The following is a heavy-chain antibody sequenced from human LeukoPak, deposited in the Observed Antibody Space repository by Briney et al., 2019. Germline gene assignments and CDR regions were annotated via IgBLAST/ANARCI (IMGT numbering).Heavy chain of an antibody. CDR3: ARASSSYLAYYYYGMDV. CDR1: GYTFTSYD. D-gene: IGHD5-12*01. CDR2: MNPNSGNT. Sequence: ASVKVSCKASGYTFTSYDINWVRQATGQGLEWMGWMNPNSGNTGYAQKFQGRVTMTRNTSISTAYMELSSLRSEDTAVYYCARASSSYLAYYYYGMDVWGQGTTVTVSS. J-gene: IGHJ6*02. V-gene: IGHV1-8*01.